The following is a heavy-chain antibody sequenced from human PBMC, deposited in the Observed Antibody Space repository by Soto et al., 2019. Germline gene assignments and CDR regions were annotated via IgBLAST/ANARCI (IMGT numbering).Heavy chain of an antibody. CDR3: ASFSRSSGYYFDV. J-gene: IGHJ4*02. D-gene: IGHD3-22*01. CDR2: IYYSGST. V-gene: IGHV4-39*01. CDR1: GGSISSSSYY. Sequence: SETLSLTCTVSGGSISSSSYYWGWIRQPPGKGLEWIGSIYYSGSTYYNPSLKSRVTISVDTSKNQFSLKLSSVTAADTAVYYCASFSRSSGYYFDVWGQGTRVTVAS.